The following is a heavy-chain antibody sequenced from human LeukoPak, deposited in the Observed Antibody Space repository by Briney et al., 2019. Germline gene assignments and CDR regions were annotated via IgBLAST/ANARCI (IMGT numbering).Heavy chain of an antibody. J-gene: IGHJ6*02. CDR2: ISSSSSTI. CDR1: GFTFSDYY. CDR3: AKVSHKYYYYYGMDV. Sequence: GGSLRLSCAASGFTFSDYYMSWIRQAPGKGLEWVSYISSSSSTIYYADSVKGRFTISRDNAKNSLYLQMNSLRAEDTALYYCAKVSHKYYYYYGMDVWGQGTTVTVSS. V-gene: IGHV3-11*01.